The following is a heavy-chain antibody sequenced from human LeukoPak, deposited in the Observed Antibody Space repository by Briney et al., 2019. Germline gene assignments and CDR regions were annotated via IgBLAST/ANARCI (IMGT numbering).Heavy chain of an antibody. V-gene: IGHV3-23*01. D-gene: IGHD3-3*01. Sequence: GGSLRLSCAASGFTFSSYAMSWVRQAPGKGLEWVSAISGSGGSTYYADSVKGRFTISRDNSKNTLYLQMNSLRAEDTAVYYCAKVLGVYYDFWSGYSTDAFDIWGQGTMVTVSS. CDR3: AKVLGVYYDFWSGYSTDAFDI. CDR2: ISGSGGST. CDR1: GFTFSSYA. J-gene: IGHJ3*02.